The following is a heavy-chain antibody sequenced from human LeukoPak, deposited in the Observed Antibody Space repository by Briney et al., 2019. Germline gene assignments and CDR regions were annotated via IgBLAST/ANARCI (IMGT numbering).Heavy chain of an antibody. CDR3: LYSSSSSAIRNFDY. V-gene: IGHV1-24*01. CDR1: GYTLTELS. Sequence: ASVKVSCKVSGYTLTELSMHWVRQAPGKGLEWMGGFDPEDGETIYAQKFQGRVTMTEDTSTDTAYMELSSLRSEDTAVYYCLYSSSSSAIRNFDYWGQGTLVTVSS. CDR2: FDPEDGET. D-gene: IGHD6-6*01. J-gene: IGHJ4*02.